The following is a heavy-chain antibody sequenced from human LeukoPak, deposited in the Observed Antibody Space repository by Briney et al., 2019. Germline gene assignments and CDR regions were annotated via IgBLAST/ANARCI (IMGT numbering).Heavy chain of an antibody. CDR1: GYTFTSYY. CDR2: INPSGGST. D-gene: IGHD5-18*01. J-gene: IGHJ4*02. V-gene: IGHV1-46*01. CDR3: ARVGSGYSYGSPFDY. Sequence: ASVKVSCKASGYTFTSYYMRWVRQAPGQGLEWMGIINPSGGSTSYAHKFQGRVTMTRDTSTSTVYMELSSLRSEDTAVYYCARVGSGYSYGSPFDYWGQGTLVTVSS.